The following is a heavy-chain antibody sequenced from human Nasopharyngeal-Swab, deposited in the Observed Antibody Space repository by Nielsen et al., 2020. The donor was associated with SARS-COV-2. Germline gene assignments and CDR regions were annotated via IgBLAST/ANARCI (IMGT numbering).Heavy chain of an antibody. CDR1: GFTFSDYY. V-gene: IGHV3-11*06. D-gene: IGHD1-7*01. Sequence: GESLKISCAASGFTFSDYYMSWIRQAPGKGLEWVSYISSSSSYTNYADSVKGRFTISRDNAKNSLYLQMNSLRAEDTAVYYCARGGNYAPFDYWGQGTLVTVSS. CDR3: ARGGNYAPFDY. J-gene: IGHJ4*02. CDR2: ISSSSSYT.